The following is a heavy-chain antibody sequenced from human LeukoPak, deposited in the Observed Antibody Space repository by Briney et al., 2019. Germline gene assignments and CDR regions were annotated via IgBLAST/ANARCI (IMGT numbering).Heavy chain of an antibody. Sequence: ASVKVSCKVSGYTLTELSMHWVRQATGQGLEWMGWINPNSGGTNYAQKFQGRVTMTRDTSISTAYMELSRLRSDDTAVYYCARAFGGGPGGYWGQGTLVTVSS. J-gene: IGHJ4*02. CDR2: INPNSGGT. CDR3: ARAFGGGPGGY. V-gene: IGHV1-2*02. D-gene: IGHD4-23*01. CDR1: GYTLTELS.